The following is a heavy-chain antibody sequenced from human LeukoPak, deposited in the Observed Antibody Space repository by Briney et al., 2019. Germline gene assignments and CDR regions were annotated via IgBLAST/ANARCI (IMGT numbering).Heavy chain of an antibody. D-gene: IGHD4-17*01. CDR1: GGSISSYY. CDR3: ARAYGWGDYGVRIFDY. CDR2: IYTSGST. Sequence: PSETLSLTCTVSGGSISSYYWSWLRQPAGKGLEWIGRIYTSGSTNYNPSLKSRVTMSVDTSKNQFSLKLSSVTAADTAVYYCARAYGWGDYGVRIFDYWGQGTLVTVSS. V-gene: IGHV4-4*07. J-gene: IGHJ4*02.